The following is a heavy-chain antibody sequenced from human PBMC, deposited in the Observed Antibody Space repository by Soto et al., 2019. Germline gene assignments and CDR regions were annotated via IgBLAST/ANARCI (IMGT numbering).Heavy chain of an antibody. Sequence: PGESVKISCKASGYIFIDYWIGWVRQMPGKGLEWMGIVYPRDSDTRYSPSFQGKVTISADRSTCTAFLQWRSLKASDAALYYCARPPLPGYSIHLKSWGQVTRGTVSS. J-gene: IGHJ5*02. CDR3: ARPPLPGYSIHLKS. V-gene: IGHV5-51*01. D-gene: IGHD2-15*01. CDR2: VYPRDSDT. CDR1: GYIFIDYW.